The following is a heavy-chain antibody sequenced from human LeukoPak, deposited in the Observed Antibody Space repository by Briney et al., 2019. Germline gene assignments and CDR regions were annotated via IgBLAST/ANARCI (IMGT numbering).Heavy chain of an antibody. CDR2: IYYNGST. CDR3: ARTSLGGAWFDP. Sequence: SETLSLTCTVSGGSISSGDYYWSWIRQPPGKGLEWIGYIYYNGSTYYNPSLKSRVTISVDTSKNQFSLKLSSVTAADTAVYYCARTSLGGAWFDPWGQGTLITVSS. V-gene: IGHV4-30-4*08. J-gene: IGHJ5*02. CDR1: GGSISSGDYY. D-gene: IGHD3-10*01.